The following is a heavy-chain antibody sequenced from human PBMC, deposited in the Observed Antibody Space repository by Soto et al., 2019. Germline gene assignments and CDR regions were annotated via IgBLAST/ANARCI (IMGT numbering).Heavy chain of an antibody. CDR1: GFTFSSYS. V-gene: IGHV3-21*01. Sequence: EVQLVESGGGLVKPGGSLRLSCAASGFTFSSYSMNWVRQAPGKGLEWVSTISSSSSYIDYAGSVKGRFTISRDNAKNSLYLQMNTLRAADTSVYYCARVGGYYYYDMDVWGKGTKVTVSS. J-gene: IGHJ6*03. CDR3: ARVGGYYYYDMDV. CDR2: ISSSSSYI. D-gene: IGHD2-15*01.